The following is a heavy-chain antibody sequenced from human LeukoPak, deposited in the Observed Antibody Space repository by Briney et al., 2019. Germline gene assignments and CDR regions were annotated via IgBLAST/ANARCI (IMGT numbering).Heavy chain of an antibody. J-gene: IGHJ3*01. V-gene: IGHV3-74*01. CDR3: ARSSYSSSSSV. D-gene: IGHD6-6*01. Sequence: GSLRLSCAASGFTFTNYWMHWVRQAPGMGLVWVSRLPPDELGIIYADSVKGRFTVSRDNAKNSLYLQINSLRAEDTAVYYCARSSYSSSSSVWGQGTMVTVSS. CDR2: LPPDELGI. CDR1: GFTFTNYW.